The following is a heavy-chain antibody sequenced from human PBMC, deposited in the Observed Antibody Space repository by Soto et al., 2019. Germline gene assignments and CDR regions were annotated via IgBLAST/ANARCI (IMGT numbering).Heavy chain of an antibody. CDR3: ARDRGSDSSSWFGRGPNWFDP. V-gene: IGHV1-69*01. J-gene: IGHJ5*02. D-gene: IGHD6-13*01. Sequence: QVQLVQSGAEVKKPGSSVKVSCKASGGTFSSYAISWVRQAPGQGLEWMGGIIPIFGTANYAQKFQGRVTITEDEYTSTAYMELSSLRSEDTAVYYCARDRGSDSSSWFGRGPNWFDPWGQGTLVTVSS. CDR2: IIPIFGTA. CDR1: GGTFSSYA.